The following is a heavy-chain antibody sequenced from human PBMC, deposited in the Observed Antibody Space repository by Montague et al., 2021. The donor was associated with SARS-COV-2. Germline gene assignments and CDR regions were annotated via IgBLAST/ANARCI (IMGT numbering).Heavy chain of an antibody. CDR1: GDSVSSNSAA. CDR2: TYYRSKWYK. Sequence: CAISGDSVSSNSAAWNWIRQPPSRGLEWLGRTYYRSKWYKDYAVSVKSRITINPDTSKNQFSLQLNSVTPEDTAVYYCARDTRIQLWFDRDYYYGMDVWGQGTTVTVSS. CDR3: ARDTRIQLWFDRDYYYGMDV. D-gene: IGHD5-18*01. V-gene: IGHV6-1*01. J-gene: IGHJ6*02.